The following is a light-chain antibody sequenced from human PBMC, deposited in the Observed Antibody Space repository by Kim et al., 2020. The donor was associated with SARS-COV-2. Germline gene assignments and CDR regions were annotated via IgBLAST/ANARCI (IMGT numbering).Light chain of an antibody. CDR3: QQRSNWLFT. V-gene: IGKV3-11*01. Sequence: LSPGERATLSCRASQGVSTYLAWYQQKPGQAPRLLIDDAATRATGIPARCSGSGSGTDFTLTISSLEPEDFAVYYCQQRSNWLFTFGPGTKVDIK. CDR2: DAA. J-gene: IGKJ3*01. CDR1: QGVSTY.